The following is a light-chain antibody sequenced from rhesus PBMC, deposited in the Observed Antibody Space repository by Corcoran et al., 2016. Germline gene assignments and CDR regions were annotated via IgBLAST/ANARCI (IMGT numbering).Light chain of an antibody. J-gene: IGKJ1*01. V-gene: IGKV1-33*01. CDR3: QQRNSYPPT. Sequence: DIQMTQSPSSLSASVGDKVTITCRASPGISNAVAWYQQKPGKALKLLFYAASTVQGGVPSRFSGSGSVTDFTLSISSLQPEDFAVYFCQQRNSYPPTFGQGTKVEIK. CDR2: AAS. CDR1: PGISNA.